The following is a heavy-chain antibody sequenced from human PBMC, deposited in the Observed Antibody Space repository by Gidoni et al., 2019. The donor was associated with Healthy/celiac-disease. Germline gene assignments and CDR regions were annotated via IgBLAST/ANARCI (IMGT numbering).Heavy chain of an antibody. V-gene: IGHV3-23*01. J-gene: IGHJ4*02. D-gene: IGHD4-17*01. CDR1: GFTFSSYA. CDR3: AKRGRITVTTSTKIDY. CDR2: ISGSGGST. Sequence: EVQLLESGGGLVQPGGSLRLSCAASGFTFSSYAMSWVRQAPGKGLEWVSAISGSGGSTYYADSVKGRFTISRDNSKNTLYLQMNSLRAEDTAVYYCAKRGRITVTTSTKIDYWGQGTLVTVSS.